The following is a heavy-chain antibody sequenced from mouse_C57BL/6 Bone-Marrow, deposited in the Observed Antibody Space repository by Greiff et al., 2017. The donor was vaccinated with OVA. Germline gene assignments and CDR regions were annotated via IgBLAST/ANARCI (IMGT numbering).Heavy chain of an antibody. CDR3: ARSPYYYGPVDD. D-gene: IGHD1-1*01. CDR2: IHPNSGST. V-gene: IGHV1-64*01. J-gene: IGHJ2*01. Sequence: QVQLQQPGAELVKPGASVKLSCKASGYTFTSYWMHWVKQRPGQGLEWIGMIHPNSGSTNYNEKFKSKATLTVDKSSRTAYLQLSSRTSEDSAVEYCARSPYYYGPVDDWGQGTTLTVAA. CDR1: GYTFTSYW.